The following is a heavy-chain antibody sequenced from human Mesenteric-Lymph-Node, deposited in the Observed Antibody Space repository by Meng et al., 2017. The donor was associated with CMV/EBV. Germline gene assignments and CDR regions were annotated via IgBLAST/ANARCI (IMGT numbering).Heavy chain of an antibody. J-gene: IGHJ4*02. CDR3: ARDAGSRTFDY. V-gene: IGHV3-48*04. CDR2: ISSSGSTI. CDR1: GFSLGTYS. D-gene: IGHD3-10*01. Sequence: GGSLRLSCAASGFSLGTYSLNWVRQAPGKGLEWVSYISSSGSTIYYADSVKGRFTISRDNAKNSLYLQMNSLRAEDTAVYYCARDAGSRTFDYWGQGTLVTVSS.